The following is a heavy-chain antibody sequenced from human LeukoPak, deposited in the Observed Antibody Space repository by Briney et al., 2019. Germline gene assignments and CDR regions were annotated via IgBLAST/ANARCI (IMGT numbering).Heavy chain of an antibody. J-gene: IGHJ5*02. CDR1: GGTFSSYA. D-gene: IGHD6-6*01. CDR2: IIPIFGTA. Sequence: SVKVSCKASGGTFSSYAISWVRQAPGQGLEWMGRIIPIFGTANYAQKFQGRVTITTDESTSTAYMELSSLRSEDTAVCYCARDLGSCKLGPWGQGTLVTVSS. V-gene: IGHV1-69*05. CDR3: ARDLGSCKLGP.